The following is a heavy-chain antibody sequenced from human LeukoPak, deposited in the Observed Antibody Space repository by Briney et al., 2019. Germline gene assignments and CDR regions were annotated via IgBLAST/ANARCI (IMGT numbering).Heavy chain of an antibody. J-gene: IGHJ4*02. V-gene: IGHV1-2*02. CDR2: INPNSGGT. CDR3: ARGELPGYSSSWYLVY. D-gene: IGHD6-13*01. Sequence: ASVKVSCKASGYTFTGYYMHWVRQAPGQGLEWMGWINPNSGGTNYAQKFQGRVTMTRDTSTSTAYMELSRLRSDDTAVYYCARGELPGYSSSWYLVYWGQGTLVTVSS. CDR1: GYTFTGYY.